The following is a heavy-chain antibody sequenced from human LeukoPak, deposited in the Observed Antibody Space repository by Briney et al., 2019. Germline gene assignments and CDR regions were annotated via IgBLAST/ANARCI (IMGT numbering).Heavy chain of an antibody. J-gene: IGHJ4*02. Sequence: GGSLRLSCADSGITLSNYGMSWVRQAPGKGLEWAAGISDSGGSTNYADSVKGRFTISRDNPKNTLYLQMNSLRAEDTAVYFCAKRGVVIRVILVGFHKEAYYFDSWGQGALVTVSS. V-gene: IGHV3-23*01. D-gene: IGHD3-22*01. CDR3: AKRGVVIRVILVGFHKEAYYFDS. CDR1: GITLSNYG. CDR2: ISDSGGST.